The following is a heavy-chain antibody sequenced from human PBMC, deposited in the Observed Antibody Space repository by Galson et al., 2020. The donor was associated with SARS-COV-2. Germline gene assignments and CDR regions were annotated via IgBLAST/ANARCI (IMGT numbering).Heavy chain of an antibody. J-gene: IGHJ4*02. Sequence: SETLSLTCSVSGASVTSIGHYWGWIRQPPGKGLEWIGSVHYRGSMYYNPSLKSRVTIDVDASKGQFSLKLNSVSAADTAIYYCARESVWLLPGIDYWGQGILVTVSS. V-gene: IGHV4-39*02. CDR2: VHYRGSM. CDR3: ARESVWLLPGIDY. D-gene: IGHD6-19*01. CDR1: GASVTSIGHY.